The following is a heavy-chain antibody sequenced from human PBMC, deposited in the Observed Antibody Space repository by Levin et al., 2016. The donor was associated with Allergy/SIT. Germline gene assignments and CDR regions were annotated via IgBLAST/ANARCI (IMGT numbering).Heavy chain of an antibody. J-gene: IGHJ3*02. D-gene: IGHD2-21*02. CDR3: ASLLAYCGGDCYSFSPDAFDI. CDR2: ISSSGSTI. Sequence: WIRQPPGKGLEWVSYISSSGSTIYYADSVKGRFTISRDNAKNSLYLQMNSLRAEDTAVYYCASLLAYCGGDCYSFSPDAFDIWGQGTMVTVSS. V-gene: IGHV3-48*03.